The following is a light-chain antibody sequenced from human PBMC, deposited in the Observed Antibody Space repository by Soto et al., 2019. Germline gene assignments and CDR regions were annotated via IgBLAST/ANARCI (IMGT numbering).Light chain of an antibody. J-gene: IGKJ4*01. Sequence: EIVMTQSPATLSVSPGERATFSCRASQGVTSNLAWYQQKPGQAPRLLIYGASTRATGIPARFSGSGSGTEFTLTISSLQSEDFAVYYCQHYNNWPLTFGGGTKVDIK. CDR2: GAS. CDR3: QHYNNWPLT. V-gene: IGKV3-15*01. CDR1: QGVTSN.